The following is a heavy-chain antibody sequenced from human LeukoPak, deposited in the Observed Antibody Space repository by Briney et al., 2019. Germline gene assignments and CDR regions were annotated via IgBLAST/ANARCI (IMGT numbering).Heavy chain of an antibody. CDR3: ARFPSSDY. V-gene: IGHV3-23*01. J-gene: IGHJ4*02. Sequence: GGSLRLSCAASGFTFADYAMTWVRQAPGKGLEWVSVIGVRGGSSYYADSAKGRFTISRDNSKNTLYLQMNSLRAEDTAVYYCARFPSSDYWGQGTLVTVSS. CDR1: GFTFADYA. CDR2: IGVRGGSS. D-gene: IGHD2-21*01.